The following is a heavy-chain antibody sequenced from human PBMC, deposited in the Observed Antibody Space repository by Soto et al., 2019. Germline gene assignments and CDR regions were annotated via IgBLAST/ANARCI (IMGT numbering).Heavy chain of an antibody. CDR3: ARGVYYDRRGYYFFF. CDR1: GGTFSRYA. V-gene: IGHV1-69*01. Sequence: QVQLVQSGAEVKKPGSSVKVSRKASGGTFSRYALSWVRQAPGQGPERMGGIVPMFGTANYEQKFQGRVTITADESTSTAYMQLSSLRSEDTAVYYCARGVYYDRRGYYFFFWGQGTLVTVSS. CDR2: IVPMFGTA. D-gene: IGHD3-22*01. J-gene: IGHJ4*02.